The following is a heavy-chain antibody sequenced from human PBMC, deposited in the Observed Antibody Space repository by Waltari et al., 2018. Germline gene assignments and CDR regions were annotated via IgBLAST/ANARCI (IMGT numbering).Heavy chain of an antibody. D-gene: IGHD3-22*01. CDR3: ARGKYYYDSSGYFYYYYYMDV. CDR2: IIPIFGTA. Sequence: QVQLMQSGAEVKKPGSSVKVSCQASGDTFSSYAISWVRQAPGQGPEWMGGIIPIFGTANYAQKFHGRVTITADESTSTAYMELSSLRSEDTAVYYCARGKYYYDSSGYFYYYYYMDVWGKGTTVTVSS. J-gene: IGHJ6*03. CDR1: GDTFSSYA. V-gene: IGHV1-69*01.